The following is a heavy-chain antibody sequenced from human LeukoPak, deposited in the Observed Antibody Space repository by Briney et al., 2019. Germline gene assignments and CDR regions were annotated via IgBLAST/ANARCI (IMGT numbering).Heavy chain of an antibody. V-gene: IGHV4-59*11. CDR1: GGSFSPHY. CDR3: ARSSIPGTKYNWFDP. D-gene: IGHD6-6*01. Sequence: SETLSLTCTVSGGSFSPHYWSRVRQPPGKGLEWIGYIYYSGTTNYNPSLKSRVTISVDTSKNQFSLNLRSVTAADTAVYYCARSSIPGTKYNWFDPWGQGTLVTVSS. J-gene: IGHJ5*02. CDR2: IYYSGTT.